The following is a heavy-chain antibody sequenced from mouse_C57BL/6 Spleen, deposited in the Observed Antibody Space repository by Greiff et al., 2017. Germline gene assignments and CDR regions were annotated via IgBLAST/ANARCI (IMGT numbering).Heavy chain of an antibody. J-gene: IGHJ2*01. D-gene: IGHD1-1*01. V-gene: IGHV1-76*01. Sequence: QVQLQQSGAELVRPGASVKLSCKASGYTFTDYYINWVKQRPGQGLEWIARIYPGSGNTYYNEKFKGKATLTAEKSSSTAYMQLSSLTSEDSAVYFCARSGIYYYGSSYLDYCGQGTTLTVSS. CDR3: ARSGIYYYGSSYLDY. CDR2: IYPGSGNT. CDR1: GYTFTDYY.